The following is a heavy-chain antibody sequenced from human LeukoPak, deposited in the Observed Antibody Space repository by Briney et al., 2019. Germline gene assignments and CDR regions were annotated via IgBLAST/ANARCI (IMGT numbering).Heavy chain of an antibody. CDR3: ATIFPGIAAAGTFDY. CDR2: INPNSGGT. CDR1: GYTFTGYY. D-gene: IGHD6-13*01. Sequence: ASVKVSCKASGYTFTGYYMHWVRQAPGQGLEWMGWINPNSGGTNYAQKFQGRVTMTRDMSTSTVYMELSSLRSEDTAVYYCATIFPGIAAAGTFDYWGQGTLVTVSS. V-gene: IGHV1-2*02. J-gene: IGHJ4*02.